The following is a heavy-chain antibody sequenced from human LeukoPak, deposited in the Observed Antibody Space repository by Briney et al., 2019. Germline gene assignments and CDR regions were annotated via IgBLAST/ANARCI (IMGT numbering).Heavy chain of an antibody. CDR3: ARGGWSMVRGVDDLN. Sequence: PGGSLRLYCAASGFTFSSYWMSWVRQAPGKGLEWVANIKQDGSEKYYVDSVKGRFTISRDNAKNSLYLQMNSLRAEDTAVYYCARGGWSMVRGVDDLNWGQGTLVTVSS. V-gene: IGHV3-7*01. CDR1: GFTFSSYW. J-gene: IGHJ4*02. D-gene: IGHD3-10*01. CDR2: IKQDGSEK.